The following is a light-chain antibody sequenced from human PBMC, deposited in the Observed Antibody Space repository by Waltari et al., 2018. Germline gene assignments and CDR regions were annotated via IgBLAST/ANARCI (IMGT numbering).Light chain of an antibody. CDR1: SRNVGTYNF. Sequence: QSALPQPASVSGSPGQSITISCTGTSRNVGTYNFVSWYQQHPGKAPKLIIYEVLKRPSGVSNRFSGSKSGNTASLTISGLQDEDEADYYCCSYAGTDTVIIFGGGTKVTVL. J-gene: IGLJ2*01. CDR3: CSYAGTDTVII. CDR2: EVL. V-gene: IGLV2-23*02.